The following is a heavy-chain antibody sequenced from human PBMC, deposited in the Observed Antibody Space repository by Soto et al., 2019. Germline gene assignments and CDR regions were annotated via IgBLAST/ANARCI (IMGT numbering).Heavy chain of an antibody. CDR2: IKQDGSEK. V-gene: IGHV3-7*01. D-gene: IGHD3-3*01. CDR1: GFTLSSYW. CDR3: ARDRYSYYDFWSGSLPYYYFGMDV. J-gene: IGHJ6*02. Sequence: GGSLRLSCAASGFTLSSYWMSWVRQAPGKGLEWVAKIKQDGSEKYYVDSVKGRFTISRDNAKNSLSLQMNSLRAEDTAVYYCARDRYSYYDFWSGSLPYYYFGMDVWGQGTTVTVSS.